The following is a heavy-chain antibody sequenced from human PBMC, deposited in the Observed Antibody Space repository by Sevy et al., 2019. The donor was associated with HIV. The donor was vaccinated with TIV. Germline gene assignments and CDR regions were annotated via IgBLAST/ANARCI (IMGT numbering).Heavy chain of an antibody. D-gene: IGHD6-13*01. CDR3: TRWKAAQSIFDY. Sequence: GGSLRLSCTASGFTFGDYCMSWVRQAPGKGLEWVAFLKSDVYGGKVDHAASVRGRFVISRDDSKTNAYLQMNDLKTEETGVYYCTRWKAAQSIFDYWGKGALVTVSS. V-gene: IGHV3-49*04. CDR2: LKSDVYGGKV. J-gene: IGHJ4*02. CDR1: GFTFGDYC.